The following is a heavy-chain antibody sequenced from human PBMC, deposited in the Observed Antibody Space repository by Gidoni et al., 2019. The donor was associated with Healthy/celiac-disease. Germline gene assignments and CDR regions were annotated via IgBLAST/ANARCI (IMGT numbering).Heavy chain of an antibody. V-gene: IGHV3-21*01. CDR2: ISSSSSYI. CDR3: ARDPIGSSSWYYY. Sequence: EVQLVESGGGLVKPGGSLRLSCAASGFTFSSYSMNWVRQAPGKGLEWVSSISSSSSYIYYADSVKGRFTISRDNAKNSLYLQMNSLRAEDTAVYYCARDPIGSSSWYYYWGQGTLVTVSS. J-gene: IGHJ4*02. D-gene: IGHD6-13*01. CDR1: GFTFSSYS.